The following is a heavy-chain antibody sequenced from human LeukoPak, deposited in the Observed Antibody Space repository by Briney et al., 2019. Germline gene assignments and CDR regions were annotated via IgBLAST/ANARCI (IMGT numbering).Heavy chain of an antibody. CDR2: IYYSGST. D-gene: IGHD2-2*01. J-gene: IGHJ3*02. V-gene: IGHV4-59*01. Sequence: SETLSLTCTVSGGSISSYYWSWIRQPPGKGLEWIGYIYYSGSTNYNPSLKSRVTISVDTSKNQFSLKLSSVTAADTAVYYRARSDRYTYCSSTSCYQDDNAFDIWGQGTMVTVSS. CDR3: ARSDRYTYCSSTSCYQDDNAFDI. CDR1: GGSISSYY.